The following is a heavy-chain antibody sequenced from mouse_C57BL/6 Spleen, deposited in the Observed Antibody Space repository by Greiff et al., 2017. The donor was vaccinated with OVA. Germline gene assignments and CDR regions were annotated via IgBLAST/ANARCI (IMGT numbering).Heavy chain of an antibody. CDR1: GFTFSDYG. J-gene: IGHJ4*01. V-gene: IGHV5-17*01. D-gene: IGHD2-5*01. CDR2: ISSGSSTI. CDR3: ADSNYYNAMDY. Sequence: EVKLVESGGGLVKPGGSLKLSCAASGFTFSDYGMHWVRQAPEKGLEWVAYISSGSSTIYYADTVKGRFTISRDKAKNTLFLQMTSLRSEDTAMYYCADSNYYNAMDYWGQGTSVTVSS.